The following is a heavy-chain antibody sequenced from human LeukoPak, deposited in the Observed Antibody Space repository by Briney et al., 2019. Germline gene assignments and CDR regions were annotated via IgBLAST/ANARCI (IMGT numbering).Heavy chain of an antibody. CDR3: SKANGLSVGGAFDI. J-gene: IGHJ2*01. Sequence: GGSLRLPCTVSVHLLGIFPILCPRQAPGRGLEWVGFMRNKAYGGTTEYVASVKGRFTISRDDSKSIANQQMTSRKTEDTSLDVCSKANGLSVGGAFDIWGRGTLVTVSS. CDR1: VHLLGIFP. CDR2: MRNKAYGGTT. V-gene: IGHV3-49*03. D-gene: IGHD1-26*01.